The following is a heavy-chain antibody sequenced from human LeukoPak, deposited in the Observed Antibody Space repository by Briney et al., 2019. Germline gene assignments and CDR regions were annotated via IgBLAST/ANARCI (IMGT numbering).Heavy chain of an antibody. J-gene: IGHJ3*02. V-gene: IGHV3-23*01. CDR1: GFTFNSYA. Sequence: GGSLRLSCAASGFTFNSYAMTWVRQAPGKGLEWVSTISGSGGSTYYADSVKGRFIISRDNSKNTLYLQMNSLRAEDTAVYYCARKRSPGAFDIWGQGTMVTVSS. CDR3: ARKRSPGAFDI. CDR2: ISGSGGST.